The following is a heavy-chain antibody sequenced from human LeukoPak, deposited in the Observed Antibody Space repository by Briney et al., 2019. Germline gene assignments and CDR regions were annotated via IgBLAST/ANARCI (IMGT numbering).Heavy chain of an antibody. Sequence: SETLSLTCTVSGGSISSSSYYWGWIRQPPGKGLEWFGSIYYSGSTYYNPSLKSRVTISVDTSKNQFSLKLSSVTAADTAVYYCARDVTYYDTLTGYYRDAFGIWGQGTMVTVSS. CDR1: GGSISSSSYY. CDR2: IYYSGST. V-gene: IGHV4-39*02. J-gene: IGHJ3*02. D-gene: IGHD3-9*01. CDR3: ARDVTYYDTLTGYYRDAFGI.